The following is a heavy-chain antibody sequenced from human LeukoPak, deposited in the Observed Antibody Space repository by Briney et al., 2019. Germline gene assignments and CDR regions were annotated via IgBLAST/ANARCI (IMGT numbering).Heavy chain of an antibody. J-gene: IGHJ4*02. CDR3: AKEAQYCSGGSCYSGFYYFDY. Sequence: PGGSLRLSCAASGFTFSSYAMSWLRQAPGKGLEWVSAISGSGGSTYYADSVKGRFTISRDNSKNTLYLQMNSLRAEDTAVYYCAKEAQYCSGGSCYSGFYYFDYWGQGTLVTVSS. D-gene: IGHD2-15*01. CDR2: ISGSGGST. CDR1: GFTFSSYA. V-gene: IGHV3-23*01.